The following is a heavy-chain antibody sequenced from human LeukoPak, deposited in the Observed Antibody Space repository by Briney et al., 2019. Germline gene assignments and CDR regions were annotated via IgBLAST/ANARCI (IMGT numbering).Heavy chain of an antibody. CDR3: AREIFN. Sequence: GGSLRPSCAASGFTFSTYAMSWVRQAPGKGLEWVSSISASGGITHYADSVKGRFTISRDKSKNTLFLQMNSLRAEDTAVYYCAREIFNWGHGTLVTVSS. D-gene: IGHD3-3*01. CDR1: GFTFSTYA. CDR2: ISASGGIT. J-gene: IGHJ4*01. V-gene: IGHV3-23*01.